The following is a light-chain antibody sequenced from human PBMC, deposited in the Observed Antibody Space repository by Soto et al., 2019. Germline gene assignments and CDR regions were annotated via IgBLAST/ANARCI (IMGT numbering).Light chain of an antibody. J-gene: IGKJ5*01. CDR2: DAS. V-gene: IGKV3-11*01. CDR1: QGVSSY. CDR3: QQRSNWPPVIT. Sequence: EIVLTQSPATLSLSPGERATLSCRASQGVSSYLACYLEKPGQAPRLLIYDASNRATGIPARFSGSGSGTDFTLTISSLEPEDFAVYYCQQRSNWPPVITFGQGTRLEIK.